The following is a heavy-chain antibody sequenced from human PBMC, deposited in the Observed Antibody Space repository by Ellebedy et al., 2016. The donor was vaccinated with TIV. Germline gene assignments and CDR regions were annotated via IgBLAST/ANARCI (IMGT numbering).Heavy chain of an antibody. D-gene: IGHD3-22*01. CDR3: AKTYSTLYYYDSSDY. CDR2: ISGSGGST. V-gene: IGHV3-23*01. CDR1: GFTFSSYA. Sequence: GGSLRLSCAASGFTFSSYAMSWVRQAPGKGLEWVSAISGSGGSTYYADSVKGRFTISRDSSKNTLYLQMNSLRAEDTAVYYCAKTYSTLYYYDSSDYWGQGTLVTVSS. J-gene: IGHJ4*02.